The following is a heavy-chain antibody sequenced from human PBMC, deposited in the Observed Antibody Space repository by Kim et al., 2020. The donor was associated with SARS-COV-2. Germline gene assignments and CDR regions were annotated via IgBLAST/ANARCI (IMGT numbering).Heavy chain of an antibody. J-gene: IGHJ4*02. V-gene: IGHV3-48*02. D-gene: IGHD6-13*01. Sequence: GGSLRLSCAASGFTFSSYSMNWVRQAPGKGLEWVSYISSSSSSTIYYADSVKGRFTISRDNAKNSLYLQMNSLRDEDTAVYYCARVLAEYSSSWQWWGVDYWGQGTLVTVSS. CDR1: GFTFSSYS. CDR3: ARVLAEYSSSWQWWGVDY. CDR2: ISSSSSSTI.